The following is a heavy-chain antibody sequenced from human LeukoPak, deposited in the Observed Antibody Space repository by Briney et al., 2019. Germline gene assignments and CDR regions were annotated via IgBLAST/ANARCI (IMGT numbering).Heavy chain of an antibody. J-gene: IGHJ4*02. Sequence: ASVKLSCKASGYTFRSHSITWVRQAPGQGLEWMGWFSAYSDNTNYAQNFQGRVTMTADTSTSTAYMELRSLRSDDTAVYYCARSRGITTFGYYFDYWGQGTRVTVSS. D-gene: IGHD3-16*01. CDR1: GYTFRSHS. CDR2: FSAYSDNT. V-gene: IGHV1-18*01. CDR3: ARSRGITTFGYYFDY.